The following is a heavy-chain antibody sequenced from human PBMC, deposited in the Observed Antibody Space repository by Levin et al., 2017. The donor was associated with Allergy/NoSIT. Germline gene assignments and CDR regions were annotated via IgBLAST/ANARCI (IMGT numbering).Heavy chain of an antibody. CDR3: TTHYAY. J-gene: IGHJ4*02. D-gene: IGHD4-17*01. V-gene: IGHV3-15*01. CDR1: GFAFTNAW. CDR2: IKTTTEGGTA. Sequence: GGSLRLSCTVSGFAFTNAWMTWVRQAPGKGLEWVCRIKTTTEGGTADCAAPVKGRFTISRDDSKTTVYLQMNSLISEDTAVYYCTTHYAYWGQGTQVTVSS.